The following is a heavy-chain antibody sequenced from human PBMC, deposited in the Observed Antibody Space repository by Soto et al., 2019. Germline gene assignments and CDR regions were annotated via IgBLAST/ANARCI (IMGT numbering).Heavy chain of an antibody. Sequence: PGESLKISCKGSGYSFNSYWIGWVRQMPGKGLERMGIIYPGDSDTRYSPSFQGQVTISADKSISTAYLQWSSLKASDTAMYYCARHLGNGGKNPWAIHDAFDIWGQGTMVTVSS. D-gene: IGHD2-8*01. CDR3: ARHLGNGGKNPWAIHDAFDI. V-gene: IGHV5-51*01. J-gene: IGHJ3*02. CDR2: IYPGDSDT. CDR1: GYSFNSYW.